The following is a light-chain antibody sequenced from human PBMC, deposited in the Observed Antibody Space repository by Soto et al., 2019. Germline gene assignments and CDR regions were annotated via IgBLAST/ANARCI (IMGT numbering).Light chain of an antibody. CDR3: QQYDSVPYT. J-gene: IGKJ2*01. V-gene: IGKV3-15*01. CDR1: QSVSSN. CDR2: GAS. Sequence: EIVMTQSPATLSVSPGERATLSCRASQSVSSNLAWYQQKPGQAPRLLIYGASTRATGIPARFSGSGSGTEFTLTISSLQPADFATYFCQQYDSVPYTFGQGTMLDMK.